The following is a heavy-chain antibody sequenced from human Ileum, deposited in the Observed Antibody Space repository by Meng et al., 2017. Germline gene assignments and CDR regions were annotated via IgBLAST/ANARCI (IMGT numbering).Heavy chain of an antibody. V-gene: IGHV1-2*02. Sequence: SLKVSCKAFGYTFTGYYMHWVRQAPGQWLEWMGRINPNSCGTHYAQKFQGRVTMTRDTSVSTDYMELSRLRTDDTDVYYFARGRNYYDSSGYFTIFDYWGQGTLVTVSS. D-gene: IGHD3-22*01. J-gene: IGHJ4*02. CDR3: ARGRNYYDSSGYFTIFDY. CDR1: GYTFTGYY. CDR2: INPNSCGT.